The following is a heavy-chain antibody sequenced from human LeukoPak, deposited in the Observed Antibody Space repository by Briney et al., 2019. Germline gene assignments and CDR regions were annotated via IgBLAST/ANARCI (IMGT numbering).Heavy chain of an antibody. D-gene: IGHD2-15*01. CDR1: GYTFTGYY. V-gene: IGHV1-2*02. J-gene: IGHJ3*02. CDR3: AIGGREAAAFDI. CDR2: INPNGGGT. Sequence: GASVKVSCKASGYTFTGYYMHWVRQAPGQGLEWMGWINPNGGGTNYAQKFQGRVTMTRDTSISTAYMELSRLRSDDTAVYYCAIGGREAAAFDIWGQGTMVTVSS.